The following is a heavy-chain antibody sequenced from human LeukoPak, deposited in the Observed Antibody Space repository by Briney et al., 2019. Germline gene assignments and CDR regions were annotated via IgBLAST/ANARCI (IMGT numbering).Heavy chain of an antibody. J-gene: IGHJ4*02. V-gene: IGHV4-61*02. CDR2: IYTSGST. CDR1: GGSISSGSYY. D-gene: IGHD6-13*01. CDR3: ARVLAAAGGSPFDY. Sequence: PSQTLSLTCTVSGGSISSGSYYWSWIRQPAGKGLEWIGRIYTSGSTNYNPSLKSRVTISVDTSKNQFSLKLSSVTAADTAVYYCARVLAAAGGSPFDYWGQGTLVTVSS.